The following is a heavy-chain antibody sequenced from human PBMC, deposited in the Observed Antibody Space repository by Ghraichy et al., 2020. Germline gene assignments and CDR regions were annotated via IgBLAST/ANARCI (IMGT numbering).Heavy chain of an antibody. J-gene: IGHJ4*02. Sequence: ETLSLTCAASGFTFSNYAMSWVRQAPGKGLEWVSAVSGSGDSTYYADSVKGRFTISRDNSKNTLYLQINSLRAEDTALYYCAKVLGAVRSTIPEFDYWGQGTLVTVSS. CDR2: VSGSGDST. D-gene: IGHD5/OR15-5a*01. CDR3: AKVLGAVRSTIPEFDY. CDR1: GFTFSNYA. V-gene: IGHV3-23*01.